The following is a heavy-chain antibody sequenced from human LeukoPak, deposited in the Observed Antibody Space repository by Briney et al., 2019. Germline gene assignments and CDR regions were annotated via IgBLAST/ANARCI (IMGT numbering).Heavy chain of an antibody. Sequence: SVKVSCKASGGTFSSYAISWVRQAPGQGLEWMGRIIPILGIANYAQRFQGRVTITADKSTSTAYMELSSLRSEDTAVYYCARVDTAMVIDYWGQGTLVTVSS. CDR2: IIPILGIA. D-gene: IGHD5-18*01. V-gene: IGHV1-69*04. CDR1: GGTFSSYA. J-gene: IGHJ4*02. CDR3: ARVDTAMVIDY.